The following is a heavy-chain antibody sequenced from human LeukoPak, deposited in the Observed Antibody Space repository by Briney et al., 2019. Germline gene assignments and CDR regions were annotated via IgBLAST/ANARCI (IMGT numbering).Heavy chain of an antibody. CDR1: GFTFGSYW. V-gene: IGHV3-74*01. Sequence: QTGGSLRLSCAASGFTFGSYWMHWVRQAPGKGLVWVSRISSDGSSTDYADSVKGRFTISRDNAKNTLYLQMNSLRAEDTAVYYCARRRTSGDFDYWGQGTLVTVSS. D-gene: IGHD2-2*01. CDR2: ISSDGSST. J-gene: IGHJ4*02. CDR3: ARRRTSGDFDY.